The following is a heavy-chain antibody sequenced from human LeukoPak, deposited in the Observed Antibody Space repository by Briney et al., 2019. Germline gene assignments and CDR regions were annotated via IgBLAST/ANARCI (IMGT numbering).Heavy chain of an antibody. CDR3: ASNGWLSNPDAFDI. CDR2: MNPNSGNT. D-gene: IGHD3-9*01. J-gene: IGHJ3*02. Sequence: ASVKVSCKASGYTFTSYGISWVRQAPGQGLEWMGWMNPNSGNTGYAQKFQGRVTITRNTSISTAYMELSSLRSEDTAVYYCASNGWLSNPDAFDIWGQGTMVTVSS. V-gene: IGHV1-8*03. CDR1: GYTFTSYG.